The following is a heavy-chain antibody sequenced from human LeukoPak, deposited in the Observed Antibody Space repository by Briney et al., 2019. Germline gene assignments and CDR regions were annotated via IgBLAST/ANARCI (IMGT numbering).Heavy chain of an antibody. CDR3: ARERPRKYCSGGSCPIDY. J-gene: IGHJ4*02. V-gene: IGHV1-69*05. Sequence: ASVKVSCKASGYTFTSYAISWVRQAPGQGLEWMGRIIPIFGTANYAQKFQGRVTITTDESTSTAYMELSSLRSEDTAVYYCARERPRKYCSGGSCPIDYWGQGTLVTVSS. CDR2: IIPIFGTA. CDR1: GYTFTSYA. D-gene: IGHD2-15*01.